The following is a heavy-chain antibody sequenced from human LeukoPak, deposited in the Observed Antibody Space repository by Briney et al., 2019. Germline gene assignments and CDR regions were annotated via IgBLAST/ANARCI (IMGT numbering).Heavy chain of an antibody. J-gene: IGHJ4*02. D-gene: IGHD6-19*01. Sequence: PGGSLRLSCTASGFTFGDYAISWVRQAPGKGLEWVGFIRTKAYGGTTQYAASVKDRFTISRDDSKNFAYLQINSPKTEDTAVYYCTRDRYISGWGTFDYWGQGALVTVSS. V-gene: IGHV3-49*04. CDR2: IRTKAYGGTT. CDR3: TRDRYISGWGTFDY. CDR1: GFTFGDYA.